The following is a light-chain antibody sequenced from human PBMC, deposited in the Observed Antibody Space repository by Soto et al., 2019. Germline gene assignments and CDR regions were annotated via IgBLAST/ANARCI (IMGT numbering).Light chain of an antibody. CDR3: QQYGILSWT. J-gene: IGKJ1*01. CDR2: GAS. CDR1: QCISSS. V-gene: IGKV3-20*01. Sequence: EIALTQSPATLSSFPGDRVTLSCRASQCISSSLDWYQRRPGRAPRLLVYGASRRETGIPDRFSGSASGTDFTLTISSLEPEDFAVYYCQQYGILSWTFGQGTKVDIK.